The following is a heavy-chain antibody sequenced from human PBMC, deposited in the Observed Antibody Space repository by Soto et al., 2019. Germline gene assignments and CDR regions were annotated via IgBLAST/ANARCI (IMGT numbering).Heavy chain of an antibody. D-gene: IGHD2-15*01. Sequence: QVQLVQSGAEVKRPGSSVKVSCESSGDTFNSYVISWVRQAPGQGLEWMGGIIPIIGVTHYAQKFQGRVTISALSSTGTAYMELTNPGFEATALYSFARASLGAEGAAPGGQGTLGTVYS. V-gene: IGHV1-69*17. CDR3: ARASLGAEGAAP. CDR2: IIPIIGVT. CDR1: GDTFNSYV. J-gene: IGHJ5*02.